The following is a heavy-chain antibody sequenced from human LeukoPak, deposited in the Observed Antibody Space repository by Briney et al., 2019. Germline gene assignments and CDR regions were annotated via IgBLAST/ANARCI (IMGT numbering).Heavy chain of an antibody. CDR1: GGSVSSGNYY. CDR2: IFYSGST. J-gene: IGHJ6*03. Sequence: SETLSPTCTVSGGSVSSGNYYWSWIRQPPGKGLEWIGYIFYSGSTKYSPSLKSRVTISVDTSKNQFSLKVSSVTAADTAVYYCAREIITAGYYYYYMDVWGKGTTVTVSS. CDR3: AREIITAGYYYYYMDV. D-gene: IGHD6-25*01. V-gene: IGHV4-61*01.